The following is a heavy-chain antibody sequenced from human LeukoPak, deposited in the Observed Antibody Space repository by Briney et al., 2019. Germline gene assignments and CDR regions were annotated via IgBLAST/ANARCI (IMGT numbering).Heavy chain of an antibody. CDR2: VYYSGST. Sequence: SETLSLTCTVSGGSVNSYYWSWIRQPPGNGLEWIGCVYYSGSTNYNPSLKSRVTMSVDTSKNQFSLRLSSVTAADTAVYYCARDTVTFDPWGQGTLVTVSS. D-gene: IGHD4-17*01. V-gene: IGHV4-59*02. J-gene: IGHJ5*02. CDR3: ARDTVTFDP. CDR1: GGSVNSYY.